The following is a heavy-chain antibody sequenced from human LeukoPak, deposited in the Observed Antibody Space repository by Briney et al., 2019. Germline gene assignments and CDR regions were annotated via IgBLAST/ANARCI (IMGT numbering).Heavy chain of an antibody. J-gene: IGHJ4*02. V-gene: IGHV1-69*05. Sequence: SVKVSCKASRGTFSSYAISWVRQAPGQGLEWMGGIIPIFGTANYAQKFQGRVTITTDESTSTAYMELSSLRSEDTAVYYCARGLGRSSGSYEDWGQGTLVTVSS. CDR3: ARGLGRSSGSYED. CDR2: IIPIFGTA. D-gene: IGHD5-12*01. CDR1: RGTFSSYA.